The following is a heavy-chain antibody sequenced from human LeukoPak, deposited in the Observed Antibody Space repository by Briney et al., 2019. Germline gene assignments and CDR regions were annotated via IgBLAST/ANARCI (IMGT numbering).Heavy chain of an antibody. CDR1: GYTFTSYY. D-gene: IGHD6-13*01. CDR3: AREPGYSSSWYGAFDI. V-gene: IGHV1-46*01. CDR2: INPSGGST. J-gene: IGHJ3*02. Sequence: ASVKVSCKASGYTFTSYYMHWVRRAPGQGLEWMGIINPSGGSTSYAQKFQGRVTMTRDTSTSTVYMELSSLRSEDTAVYYCAREPGYSSSWYGAFDIWGQGTMVTVSS.